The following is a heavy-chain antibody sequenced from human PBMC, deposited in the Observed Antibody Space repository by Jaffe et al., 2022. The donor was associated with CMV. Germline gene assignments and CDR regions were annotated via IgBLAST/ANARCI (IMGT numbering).Heavy chain of an antibody. J-gene: IGHJ6*02. D-gene: IGHD6-6*01. V-gene: IGHV3-53*01. Sequence: EVQLVESGGGLIQPGGSLRLSCAASGFTVSSNYMSWVRQAPGKGLEWVSVIYSGGSTYYADSVKGRFTISRDNSKNTLYLQMNSLRAEDTAVYYCARERGSSPPYYYYGMDVWGQGTTVTVSS. CDR2: IYSGGST. CDR3: ARERGSSPPYYYYGMDV. CDR1: GFTVSSNY.